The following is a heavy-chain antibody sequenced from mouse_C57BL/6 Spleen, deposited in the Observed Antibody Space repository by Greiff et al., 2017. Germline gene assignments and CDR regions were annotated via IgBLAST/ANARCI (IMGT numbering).Heavy chain of an antibody. CDR1: GYAFSSSW. V-gene: IGHV1-82*01. J-gene: IGHJ2*01. CDR2: IYPGDGDT. Sequence: VQLQQSGPELVKPGASVKISCKASGYAFSSSWMNWVKQRPGQGLEWIGRIYPGDGDTNYNGKFKGKATLTADKSSSTAYMQLSSLTSEDSAVYFCAGWVYYYFDYWGQGTTLTVSS. CDR3: AGWVYYYFDY. D-gene: IGHD1-1*01.